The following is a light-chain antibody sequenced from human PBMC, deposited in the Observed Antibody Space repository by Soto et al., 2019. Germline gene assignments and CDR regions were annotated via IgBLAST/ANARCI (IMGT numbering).Light chain of an antibody. Sequence: ALTQPASVSGSPGQSITISCTGTSNDVGGYNYVSWYQQHPGKAPKLMIYEVSNWPSGVSNRFSGSKSGNTASLTISGLQAEDEADYYCSSYTNSNTQVFGGGTKLTVL. CDR3: SSYTNSNTQV. V-gene: IGLV2-14*01. J-gene: IGLJ3*02. CDR1: SNDVGGYNY. CDR2: EVS.